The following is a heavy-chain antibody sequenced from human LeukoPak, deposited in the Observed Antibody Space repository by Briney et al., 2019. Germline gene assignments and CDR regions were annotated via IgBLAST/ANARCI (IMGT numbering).Heavy chain of an antibody. CDR2: IYTSGST. V-gene: IGHV4-61*02. D-gene: IGHD6-25*01. J-gene: IGHJ4*02. CDR1: GGSISSGSYY. CDR3: AREGYSSDFDY. Sequence: SETLSLTCGVSGGSISSGSYYWSWIRQPAGKGLEWIGRIYTSGSTNYNPSLKSRVTISVDTSKNQFSLKLSSVTAADTAVYYCAREGYSSDFDYWGQGTLVTVSS.